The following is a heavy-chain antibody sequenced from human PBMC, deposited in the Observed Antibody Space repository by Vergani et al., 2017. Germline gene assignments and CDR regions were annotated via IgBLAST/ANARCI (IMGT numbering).Heavy chain of an antibody. D-gene: IGHD3-10*01. Sequence: QVQLQQWGPGLLKPSETLSLTCTVSGGSISSYYWSWIRQPPGKGLEWIGYIYYSGSTNYNPSLKSRVTISVDTSKNQFSLKLSSVTAADTAVYYCARRSRGVDYWGQGTLVTVSS. V-gene: IGHV4-59*01. CDR1: GGSISSYY. CDR2: IYYSGST. J-gene: IGHJ4*02. CDR3: ARRSRGVDY.